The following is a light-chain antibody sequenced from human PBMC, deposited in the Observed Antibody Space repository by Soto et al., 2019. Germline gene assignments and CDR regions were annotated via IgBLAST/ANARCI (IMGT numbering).Light chain of an antibody. V-gene: IGKV3-20*01. J-gene: IGKJ5*01. CDR1: QRVTNNY. Sequence: EIVLTQSPGTLSLSPGERATLSGRASQRVTNNYLAWYQQKPGQAPRLLIDGASRRATAIPDRFSGSGSGTDFTLTISRLEPEDFAVFYCQQYGSSPITFGQGARLEIK. CDR2: GAS. CDR3: QQYGSSPIT.